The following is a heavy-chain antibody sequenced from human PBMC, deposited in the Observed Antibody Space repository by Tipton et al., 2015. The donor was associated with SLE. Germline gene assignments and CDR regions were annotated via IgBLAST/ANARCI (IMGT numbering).Heavy chain of an antibody. CDR2: INHRGST. D-gene: IGHD1-26*01. Sequence: TLSLTCAVYGGSFSGYYWSWIRQPPGKGLEWIGEINHRGSTNYNPSLKSRVTISVDTSKNHFSLKLSSVTAADTAMYFCARVSGSYLYYYYYYDMDVWGKGTTVTVSS. V-gene: IGHV4-34*01. CDR3: ARVSGSYLYYYYYYDMDV. J-gene: IGHJ6*03. CDR1: GGSFSGYY.